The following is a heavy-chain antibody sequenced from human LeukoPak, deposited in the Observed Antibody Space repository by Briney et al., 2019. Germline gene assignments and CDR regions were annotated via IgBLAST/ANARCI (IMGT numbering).Heavy chain of an antibody. CDR1: GFTFSSYA. Sequence: GGSLRLSCGTSGFTFSSYAMSWVRQAPRKGQEWVSLITAIAGGTYYADSVKGRFTISRDNSRNTLYLQMDSLRAEDSAIYYCAKGDTVIQWNYYDYWGQGAQVTVSS. J-gene: IGHJ4*02. D-gene: IGHD2/OR15-2a*01. CDR2: ITAIAGGT. CDR3: AKGDTVIQWNYYDY. V-gene: IGHV3-23*01.